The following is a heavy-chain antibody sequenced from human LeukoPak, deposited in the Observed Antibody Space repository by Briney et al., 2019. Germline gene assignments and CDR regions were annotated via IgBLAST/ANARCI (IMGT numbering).Heavy chain of an antibody. CDR2: INHSGST. CDR1: GGSFSGYY. Sequence: PSETLSLTCAVYGGSFSGYYWSWIRQPPGKGLEWIGEINHSGSTNYNPSLKSRVTISVDTSKNQFSLKLSSVTAADTAVYYCARKGYSYGYQSYYYYYMDVWGKGTTVTVSS. J-gene: IGHJ6*03. CDR3: ARKGYSYGYQSYYYYYMDV. D-gene: IGHD5-18*01. V-gene: IGHV4-34*01.